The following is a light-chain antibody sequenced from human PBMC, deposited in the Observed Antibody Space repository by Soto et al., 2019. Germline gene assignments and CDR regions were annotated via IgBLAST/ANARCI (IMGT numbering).Light chain of an antibody. V-gene: IGLV1-44*01. CDR2: NDN. CDR1: SSNIADNT. CDR3: ATWDVNLNGRV. J-gene: IGLJ3*02. Sequence: QSVLTQPPSMSGTPGQRVTISCSGSSSNIADNTLNWYQQLPATAPKLLIYNDNDRPSGVPDRFSGSKSGTSAALAISGLQSEDEADYYCATWDVNLNGRVFGGGTKVTVL.